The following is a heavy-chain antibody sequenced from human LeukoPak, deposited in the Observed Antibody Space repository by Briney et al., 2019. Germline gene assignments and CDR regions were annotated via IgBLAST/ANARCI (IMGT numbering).Heavy chain of an antibody. CDR2: IYYSGST. CDR1: GGSISNYY. V-gene: IGHV4-59*08. J-gene: IGHJ2*01. Sequence: SETLSLTCTVSGGSISNYYWSWVRQPPGKGLEWIGYIYYSGSTTYNPSLKSRVTISVDTSKNQFSLKLSSVAAADTAVYYCARRTYFDLWGRGTLVTVSS. CDR3: ARRTYFDL.